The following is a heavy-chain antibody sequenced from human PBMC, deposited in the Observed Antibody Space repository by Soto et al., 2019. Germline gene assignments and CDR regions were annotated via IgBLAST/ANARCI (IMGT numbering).Heavy chain of an antibody. Sequence: QVQLVQSGAEVKKPGASVKVSCKASGYTFTSYDINWVRQATGQGLEWMGWMNPNSGNTGYAQKFQGRVTMTKNTSISTAYMELSSLRSEDTAVYYCARCIRYQLLWRRAKSCYYYYMDVWGKGTTVTVSS. J-gene: IGHJ6*03. D-gene: IGHD2-2*01. CDR2: MNPNSGNT. CDR3: ARCIRYQLLWRRAKSCYYYYMDV. CDR1: GYTFTSYD. V-gene: IGHV1-8*01.